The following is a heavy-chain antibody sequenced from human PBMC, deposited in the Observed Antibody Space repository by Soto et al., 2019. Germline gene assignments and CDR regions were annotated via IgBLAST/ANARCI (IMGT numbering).Heavy chain of an antibody. D-gene: IGHD3-10*01. J-gene: IGHJ3*02. CDR1: GFTFSSYW. Sequence: GGSLRLSCAASGFTFSSYWMSWVRQAPGKGLEWVANIKQDGSEKYYVDSVKGRFTISRDNAKNSLYLQMNSLRAEDTAVYYCAREGITMVRGVIITRAFDIWGQGTMVTVSS. CDR3: AREGITMVRGVIITRAFDI. CDR2: IKQDGSEK. V-gene: IGHV3-7*01.